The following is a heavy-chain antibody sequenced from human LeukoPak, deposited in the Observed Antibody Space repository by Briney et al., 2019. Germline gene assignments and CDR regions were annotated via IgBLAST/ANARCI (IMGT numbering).Heavy chain of an antibody. CDR3: ARVRRWLQLPRAFDI. V-gene: IGHV1-8*01. CDR2: MNPNSGNT. CDR1: GYTFTNYD. Sequence: ASVKVSCKASGYTFTNYDINWVRQATGQGLEWMGWMNPNSGNTGYAQKFQGRVTMTRNTSISTAYMELSSLRSEDTAVYYCARVRRWLQLPRAFDIWGQGTMVTVSS. D-gene: IGHD5-24*01. J-gene: IGHJ3*02.